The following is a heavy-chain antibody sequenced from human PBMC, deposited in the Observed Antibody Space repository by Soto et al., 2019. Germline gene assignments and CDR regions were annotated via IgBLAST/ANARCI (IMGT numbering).Heavy chain of an antibody. CDR1: GFTVSINY. V-gene: IGHV3-53*02. J-gene: IGHJ6*02. Sequence: EVQLVETGGGLIQPGGSLRLSCAASGFTVSINYMSWVRQAPGKGLEWVSVIYSGGSTYYADSVRGRFTISRDNSKNTLYHHMKSRRAEDTAVYYCARDPPAKRHGMDVWGQGTTVTVS. CDR2: IYSGGST. CDR3: ARDPPAKRHGMDV.